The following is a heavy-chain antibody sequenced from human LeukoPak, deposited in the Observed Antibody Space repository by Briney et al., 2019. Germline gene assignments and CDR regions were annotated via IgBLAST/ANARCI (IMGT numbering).Heavy chain of an antibody. J-gene: IGHJ4*02. CDR2: ISYDGSNK. D-gene: IGHD1-26*01. CDR3: ASDIVGATSSDY. CDR1: GFTFSSYA. Sequence: PGRSLRLSCAASGFTFSSYAMDWVRQAPGKGLEWVAVISYDGSNKYYADSVKGRFTISRDSSKNTLYLQMNSLRAEDTAVYYCASDIVGATSSDYWGQGTLVTVYS. V-gene: IGHV3-30*04.